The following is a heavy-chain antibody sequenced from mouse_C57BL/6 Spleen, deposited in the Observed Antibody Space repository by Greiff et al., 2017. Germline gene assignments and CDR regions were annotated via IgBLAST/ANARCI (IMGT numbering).Heavy chain of an antibody. V-gene: IGHV2-2*01. CDR2: IWSGGST. Sequence: QVQLKESGPGLVQPSQSLSITCTVSGFSLTSYGVHWVRQSPGKGLEWLGVIWSGGSTDYNAAFISRLSISKDNSKSQVFFKMNSLQADDTAIYYCARKRGYYGSSDAMDYWGQGTSVTVSS. CDR1: GFSLTSYG. D-gene: IGHD1-1*01. J-gene: IGHJ4*01. CDR3: ARKRGYYGSSDAMDY.